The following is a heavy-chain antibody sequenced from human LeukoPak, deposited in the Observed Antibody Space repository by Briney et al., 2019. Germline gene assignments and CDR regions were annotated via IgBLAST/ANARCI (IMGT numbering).Heavy chain of an antibody. CDR3: AKALAAAGNRYYYGMDV. V-gene: IGHV3-23*01. J-gene: IGHJ6*02. D-gene: IGHD6-13*01. CDR2: ISGSGGST. CDR1: GFTFSSYA. Sequence: GGSLRLSCAASGFTFSSYAMSWVRQAPGKGLEWVSAISGSGGSTYYADSVKGRFTISRDNSKNTLYLQMNSLRAEDTAVYYCAKALAAAGNRYYYGMDVWGQGTTVTVSS.